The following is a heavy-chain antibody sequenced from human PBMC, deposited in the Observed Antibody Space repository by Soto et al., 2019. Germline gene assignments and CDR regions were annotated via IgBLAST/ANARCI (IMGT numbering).Heavy chain of an antibody. D-gene: IGHD3-3*01. CDR2: IYYSGST. J-gene: IGHJ6*03. V-gene: IGHV4-59*01. CDR1: GQSICCYY. Sequence: SVTLSLTCTVFGQSICCYYWSWIRQPPGKGLEWIWYIYYSGSTNFNPSLKSRVTISVDTSKNQFSLKLSSVTAADTAVYYCARATYYDFWSGSGSYYYYYMDVWGKGTTVT. CDR3: ARATYYDFWSGSGSYYYYYMDV.